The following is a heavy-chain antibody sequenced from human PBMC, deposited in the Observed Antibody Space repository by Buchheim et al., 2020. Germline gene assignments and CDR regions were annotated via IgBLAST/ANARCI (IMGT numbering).Heavy chain of an antibody. CDR1: GYSFTQFG. V-gene: IGHV1-18*01. CDR3: ARDTAGIENYFFGMDV. CDR2: ISANTGNT. J-gene: IGHJ6*02. D-gene: IGHD6-13*01. Sequence: QVHLVQSGAEVRKPGASVKVSCKASGYSFTQFGITWVRRAPGQGLEWMGWISANTGNTNYAQKLQGRVTMTIDTSTSTASMDLRNLRSDDTALYYCARDTAGIENYFFGMDVWGQGTT.